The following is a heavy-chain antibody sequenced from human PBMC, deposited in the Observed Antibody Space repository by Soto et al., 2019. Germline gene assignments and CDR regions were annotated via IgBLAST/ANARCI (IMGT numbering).Heavy chain of an antibody. CDR1: GGTFSSYA. D-gene: IGHD4-17*01. Sequence: SVKVSCKASGGTFSSYAISWVRQAPGQGLEWMGGIIPIFGTANYAQKFQGRVTITADESTSTAYMELSSLRSEDTAVYYCARDKGSDCGDYKYYFDYWGQGTLVTVSS. J-gene: IGHJ4*02. CDR2: IIPIFGTA. V-gene: IGHV1-69*13. CDR3: ARDKGSDCGDYKYYFDY.